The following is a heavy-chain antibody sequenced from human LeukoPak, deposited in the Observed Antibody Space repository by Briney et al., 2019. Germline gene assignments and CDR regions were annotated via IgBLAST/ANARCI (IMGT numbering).Heavy chain of an antibody. D-gene: IGHD3-10*01. CDR3: SRALSNTVRGVGDY. CDR1: GFTFSSYA. CDR2: ISGSGGST. J-gene: IGHJ4*02. V-gene: IGHV3-23*01. Sequence: GGSLRLSCVASGFTFSSYAMSWVRQAPGKGLEWVSAISGSGGSTYYADSVKGRFTISRDNAKNTLYLQMNSLRVEDTAVYYCSRALSNTVRGVGDYWGQGTLVTVSS.